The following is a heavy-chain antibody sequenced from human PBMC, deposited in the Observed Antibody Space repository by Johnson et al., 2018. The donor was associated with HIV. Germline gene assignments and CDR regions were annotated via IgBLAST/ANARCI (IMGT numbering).Heavy chain of an antibody. CDR2: ISYDGSNK. V-gene: IGHV3-30-3*01. Sequence: QVQLVESGGGVVRPGRSLRLSCAASGFTFSNYPMHWVRQAPGKGLEWVAVISYDGSNKYYADSVKGRFTISRDNSKNTLYLQMNSLRADDTAVYYCAKDRFTVTDAFDIWGQGTMLTVSS. J-gene: IGHJ3*02. D-gene: IGHD4-17*01. CDR3: AKDRFTVTDAFDI. CDR1: GFTFSNYP.